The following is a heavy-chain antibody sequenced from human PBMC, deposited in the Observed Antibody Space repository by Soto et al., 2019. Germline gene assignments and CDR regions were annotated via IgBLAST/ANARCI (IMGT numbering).Heavy chain of an antibody. CDR3: ATDTSMFRGRIADTQCFDS. CDR2: IIPIFGTA. J-gene: IGHJ5*01. V-gene: IGHV1-69*13. Sequence: WASVKVSCKASGGTLSSFAFTWVRQARGQGLEWMGRIIPIFGTANYAQQFQGRVTITADESTGTVYMDLRSLRSEDTAMYYCATDTSMFRGRIADTQCFDSWGQGTLVTVSS. CDR1: GGTLSSFA. D-gene: IGHD3-10*01.